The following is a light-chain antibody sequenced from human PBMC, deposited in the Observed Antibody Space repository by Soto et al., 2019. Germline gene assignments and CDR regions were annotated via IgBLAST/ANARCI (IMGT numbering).Light chain of an antibody. V-gene: IGLV1-44*01. J-gene: IGLJ1*01. Sequence: QSVLTQPPSASGTAGQRVSISCSGSSSNIGTNSVSWYQQLPGTAPKLLIYTNSQRPSGVPDRFSGSKSGTSASLAISGLQSEDEADYYCAAWDDSLNGYVFGTGTKLTVL. CDR1: SSNIGTNS. CDR3: AAWDDSLNGYV. CDR2: TNS.